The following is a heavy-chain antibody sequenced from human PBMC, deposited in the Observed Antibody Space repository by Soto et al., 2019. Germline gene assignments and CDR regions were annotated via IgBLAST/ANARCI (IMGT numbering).Heavy chain of an antibody. V-gene: IGHV4-39*01. D-gene: IGHD3-3*01. CDR2: IYYSGST. Sequence: SETLSLTCTVSGGSISSSSYYWGWIRQPPGKGLEWIGSIYYSGSTYYNPSLKSRVTISVDTSKNQFSLMLSSVTAADTAVYYCSRAEGYDFWSGYYSNTAYYFDYWGQGTLVTVSS. CDR1: GGSISSSSYY. CDR3: SRAEGYDFWSGYYSNTAYYFDY. J-gene: IGHJ4*02.